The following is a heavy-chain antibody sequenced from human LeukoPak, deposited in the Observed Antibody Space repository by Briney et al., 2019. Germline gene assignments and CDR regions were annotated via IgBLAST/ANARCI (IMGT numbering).Heavy chain of an antibody. V-gene: IGHV1-18*01. CDR1: GYTFTSYG. CDR2: ISAYNGNT. D-gene: IGHD6-19*01. Sequence: GASVKVSCKASGYTFTSYGISWVRQAPGQGLEWMGWISAYNGNTNYAQKLQGRVTMTTDTSTSTAYMELRSLRSDDTAVYYCARDSSGWYLGNWFDPWGQGTLVTVSS. J-gene: IGHJ5*02. CDR3: ARDSSGWYLGNWFDP.